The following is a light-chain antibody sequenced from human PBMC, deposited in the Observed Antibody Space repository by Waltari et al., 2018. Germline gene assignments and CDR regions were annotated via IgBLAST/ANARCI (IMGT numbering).Light chain of an antibody. Sequence: QSALTQPASVSGSPGQSITISCTGTSSDVVGYNYVSWYQQHPGKAPKLMIYDVSKRPSGVSNRFSGSKSGNTASLTISGLQAEDEADYYCCSYAGSSTYVVFGGGTKLTVL. V-gene: IGLV2-23*02. CDR1: SSDVVGYNY. CDR3: CSYAGSSTYVV. J-gene: IGLJ2*01. CDR2: DVS.